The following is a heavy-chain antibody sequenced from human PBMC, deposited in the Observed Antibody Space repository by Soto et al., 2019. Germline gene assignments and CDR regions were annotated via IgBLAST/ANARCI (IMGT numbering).Heavy chain of an antibody. CDR1: GFTFSSYG. D-gene: IGHD6-13*01. CDR3: AGLGYSSSCGAL. CDR2: ISSSSSNI. J-gene: IGHJ6*02. V-gene: IGHV3-21*01. Sequence: GGSLRLSCAASGFTFSSYGMHWVRQAPGKGLEWVSAISSSSSNIYYADSVKGRFTISRDNAKNSLYLQMNSLRAEDTAVYYCAGLGYSSSCGALWGQGTTVTVSS.